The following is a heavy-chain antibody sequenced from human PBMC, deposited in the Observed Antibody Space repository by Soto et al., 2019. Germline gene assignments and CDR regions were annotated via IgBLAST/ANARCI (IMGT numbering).Heavy chain of an antibody. CDR1: GFTFSSYG. CDR2: ISYDGSYK. J-gene: IGHJ4*02. CDR3: AKWNGGFDY. D-gene: IGHD3-16*01. Sequence: QVQLVESGGGVVQPGRSLRLSCAASGFTFSSYGMHWVRQAPGKGLEWVAVISYDGSYKYYADSVKGRFTISRDNSKKTLYLHMSSLRAEDTAVYYCAKWNGGFDYWGQGTLVTVSS. V-gene: IGHV3-30*18.